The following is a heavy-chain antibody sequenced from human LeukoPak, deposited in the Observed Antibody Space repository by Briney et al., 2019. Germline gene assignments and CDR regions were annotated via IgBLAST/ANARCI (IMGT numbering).Heavy chain of an antibody. Sequence: GGSLRLSCAASGFTFSSYWMHWVRQAPGKGLVWVSRIDTDGSSTVYADSVKGRFTISRDNAKNTLYLQMNSLRAEDTAVYYCATPNSDYYYDSSGADYYFDYWGQGTLVTVSS. D-gene: IGHD3-22*01. J-gene: IGHJ4*02. CDR2: IDTDGSST. V-gene: IGHV3-74*01. CDR1: GFTFSSYW. CDR3: ATPNSDYYYDSSGADYYFDY.